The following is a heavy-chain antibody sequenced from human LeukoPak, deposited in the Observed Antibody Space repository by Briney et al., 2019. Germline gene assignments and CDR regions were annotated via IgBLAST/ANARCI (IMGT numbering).Heavy chain of an antibody. Sequence: GGSLRLSCAASGFTFSNYGMHWVRQAPDKGLEWVAIISYDGSNQYYTDSVKRRFAISRDNSKNTLYLQMNSLRAEDTAVYYCAKDRSGLNWYFDLWGRGTLVTVS. CDR2: ISYDGSNQ. D-gene: IGHD6-19*01. J-gene: IGHJ2*01. CDR3: AKDRSGLNWYFDL. CDR1: GFTFSNYG. V-gene: IGHV3-30*18.